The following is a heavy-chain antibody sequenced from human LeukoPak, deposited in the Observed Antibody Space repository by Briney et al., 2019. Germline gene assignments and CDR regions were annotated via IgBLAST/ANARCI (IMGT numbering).Heavy chain of an antibody. CDR1: GFTFSSYG. Sequence: GRSLRLSCAASGFTFSSYGMHWVRQAPGKGLEWVAVIWYDGSNKYYADSVKGRFTISRDNSKNTLYLQMNSLRAEDTAVYYCARVPASAMSAFFDYWGQGTLATVSS. V-gene: IGHV3-33*01. CDR3: ARVPASAMSAFFDY. CDR2: IWYDGSNK. D-gene: IGHD2-2*01. J-gene: IGHJ4*02.